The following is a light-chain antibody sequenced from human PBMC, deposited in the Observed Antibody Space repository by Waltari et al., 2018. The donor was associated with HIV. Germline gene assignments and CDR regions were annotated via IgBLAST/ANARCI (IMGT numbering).Light chain of an antibody. CDR1: QSVSSY. CDR2: DAS. J-gene: IGKJ2*01. V-gene: IGKV3-11*01. CDR3: QQRSNWPLYT. Sequence: PGERATLSCRASQSVSSYLAWYQQKPGQAPRLLIYDASNRATGIPARFSGSGSGTDFTLTISSLEPEDFAVYYCQQRSNWPLYTFGQGTKLQIK.